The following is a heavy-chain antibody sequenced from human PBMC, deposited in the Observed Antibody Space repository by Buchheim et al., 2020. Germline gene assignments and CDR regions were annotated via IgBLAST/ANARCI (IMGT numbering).Heavy chain of an antibody. D-gene: IGHD4-11*01. Sequence: EVQLVDSGGGLVQPGESLRLSCAASGFSFSGYAMSWVRQAPGKGLEGVSSISGRVAPPFNADSVKGRSPISRDISKNILYLQMNSLRAEDTAVYFCAKGSRGYTNYYFDYWGQGTL. CDR3: AKGSRGYTNYYFDY. CDR2: ISGRVAPP. J-gene: IGHJ4*02. CDR1: GFSFSGYA. V-gene: IGHV3-23*04.